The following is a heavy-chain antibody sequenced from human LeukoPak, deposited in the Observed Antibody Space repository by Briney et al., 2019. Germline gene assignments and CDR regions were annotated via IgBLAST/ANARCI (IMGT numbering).Heavy chain of an antibody. CDR2: FSGSDGQT. Sequence: GGSLRLSCAISGFIFNTYGMNWVRQTPGKGLEWISTFSGSDGQTFHANCAKGRFTITRDSSTNTVSLQMSSLSIEDTAMYYGARGNYWSLDSWGQGTLVTASS. D-gene: IGHD4-11*01. V-gene: IGHV3-23*01. J-gene: IGHJ4*02. CDR3: ARGNYWSLDS. CDR1: GFIFNTYG.